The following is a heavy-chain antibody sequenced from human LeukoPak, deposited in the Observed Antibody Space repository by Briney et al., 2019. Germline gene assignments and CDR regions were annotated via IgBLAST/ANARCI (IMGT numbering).Heavy chain of an antibody. D-gene: IGHD2-2*03. CDR3: ARDRVDIVVVPAALVYYYYYGMDV. Sequence: GGSLRLSCAASGFTFSSYGMHWVRQAPGKGLEWVAVISYDGSNKYYADSVKGRFTISRDNSKNTLYLQMNSLRAEDTAVYYCARDRVDIVVVPAALVYYYYYGMDVWGKGTTVTVSS. CDR1: GFTFSSYG. V-gene: IGHV3-30*03. J-gene: IGHJ6*04. CDR2: ISYDGSNK.